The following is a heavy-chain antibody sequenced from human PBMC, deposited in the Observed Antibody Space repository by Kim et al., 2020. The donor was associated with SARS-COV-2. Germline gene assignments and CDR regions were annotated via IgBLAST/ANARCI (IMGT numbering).Heavy chain of an antibody. CDR3: ASLRRNGYNNYFDY. CDR1: GGSISSSSYY. D-gene: IGHD5-12*01. V-gene: IGHV4-39*01. J-gene: IGHJ4*02. Sequence: SETLSLTCTVSGGSISSSSYYWGWIRQPPGKGLEWIGSISYSGGPSYNPPLKSRVTISVDTSKNQFSLKLSSVTAADTAVYYCASLRRNGYNNYFDYWGQGTLVTVSS. CDR2: ISYSGGP.